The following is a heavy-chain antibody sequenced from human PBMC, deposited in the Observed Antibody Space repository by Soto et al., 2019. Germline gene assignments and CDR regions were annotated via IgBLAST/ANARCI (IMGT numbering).Heavy chain of an antibody. Sequence: EVQLVESGGGLVKPGGSLRLSCAASGFTFSNAWMSWVRQAPGKGLEWVGRIKSKTDGGTTDYAAPVKGRFTISRDDSKNTLYLQMNSLKAEDTAVYYCTTVAPLWFGEFNYWRQGTLVTVSS. V-gene: IGHV3-15*01. D-gene: IGHD3-10*01. CDR1: GFTFSNAW. CDR3: TTVAPLWFGEFNY. CDR2: IKSKTDGGTT. J-gene: IGHJ4*02.